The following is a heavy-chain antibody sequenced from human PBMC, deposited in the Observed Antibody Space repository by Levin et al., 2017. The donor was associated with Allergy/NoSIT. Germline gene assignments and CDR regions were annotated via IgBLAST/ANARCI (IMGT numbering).Heavy chain of an antibody. CDR3: ARDLLLDP. Sequence: LRLSCTVSGGSISSGDYYWSWIRQPPGKGLEWIGYIYYSGSTYYNPSLKSRVTISVDTSKNQFSLKLSSVTAADTAVYYCARDLLLDPWGQGTLVTVSS. CDR2: IYYSGST. V-gene: IGHV4-30-4*01. CDR1: GGSISSGDYY. J-gene: IGHJ5*02.